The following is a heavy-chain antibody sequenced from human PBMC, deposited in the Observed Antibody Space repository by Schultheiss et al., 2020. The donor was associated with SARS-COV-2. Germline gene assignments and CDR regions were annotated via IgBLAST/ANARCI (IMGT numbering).Heavy chain of an antibody. CDR2: IKQDGSEK. V-gene: IGHV3-7*01. Sequence: GGSLRLSCAASGFTFSSYGMHWVRQAPGKGLEWVANIKQDGSEKYYVDSVKGRFTISRDNSKNTLYLQMNSLRAEDTAVYYCARDPRGYSYAGFDPWGQGTLVTVSS. CDR1: GFTFSSYG. D-gene: IGHD5-18*01. J-gene: IGHJ5*02. CDR3: ARDPRGYSYAGFDP.